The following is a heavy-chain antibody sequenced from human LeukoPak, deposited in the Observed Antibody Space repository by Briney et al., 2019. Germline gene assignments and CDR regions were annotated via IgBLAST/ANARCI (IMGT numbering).Heavy chain of an antibody. J-gene: IGHJ4*02. CDR2: ISWNSGSI. V-gene: IGHV3-9*01. CDR1: GFTFDYYP. CDR3: AKRGLRGSGWYFDL. Sequence: GGSLRLSCAASGFTFDYYPMPWVRQVPGKGLEWVSGISWNSGSIGYADSVKSRFTISRDNGKNSLYMKMKSLRGEDAALYYCAKRGLRGSGWYFDLWGQGTLVAVYS. D-gene: IGHD6-19*01.